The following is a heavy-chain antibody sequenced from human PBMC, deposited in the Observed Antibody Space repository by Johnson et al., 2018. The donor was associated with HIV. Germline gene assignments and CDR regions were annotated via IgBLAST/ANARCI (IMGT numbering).Heavy chain of an antibody. D-gene: IGHD1-7*01. V-gene: IGHV3-30*03. CDR2: ISYNGTNT. CDR1: GFTFSSYG. CDR3: ARVEWELELLGAFDI. Sequence: QVQLVESGGGVVQPGRSLRLSCVASGFTFSSYGMHWVRQTPGKGLEWVAVISYNGTNTWYADSVKGRFTISRDNSKNTLYLQMNSLRAEDTAVYYCARVEWELELLGAFDIWGQGTMVTVSS. J-gene: IGHJ3*02.